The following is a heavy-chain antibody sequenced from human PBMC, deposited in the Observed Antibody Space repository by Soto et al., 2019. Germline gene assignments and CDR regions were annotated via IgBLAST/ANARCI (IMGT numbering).Heavy chain of an antibody. CDR2: ISGSGGST. CDR1: GFTFSIYA. CDR3: AKAQGYCDWLLVALDY. J-gene: IGHJ4*02. V-gene: IGHV3-23*01. D-gene: IGHD3-9*01. Sequence: GGSLRLSCAASGFTFSIYAMSWVRQAPGKGLEWVSAISGSGGSTYYADSVKGRFTISRDNSKNTLYLQMNSLRAEDTAVYYCAKAQGYCDWLLVALDYWGQGTLVTVSS.